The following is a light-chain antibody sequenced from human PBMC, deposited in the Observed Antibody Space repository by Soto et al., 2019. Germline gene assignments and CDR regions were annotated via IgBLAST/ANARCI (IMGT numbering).Light chain of an antibody. Sequence: EIVLTQSPATLSLSPGERATLSCRARQSLRSHLAWYQQRPGQAPRLLIYDASNRATGIPARFSGSGSGTDFTLTISSLEAEDFAVYYCQQRSNWPPVTFGGGTKVEIK. CDR1: QSLRSH. J-gene: IGKJ4*02. CDR2: DAS. V-gene: IGKV3-11*01. CDR3: QQRSNWPPVT.